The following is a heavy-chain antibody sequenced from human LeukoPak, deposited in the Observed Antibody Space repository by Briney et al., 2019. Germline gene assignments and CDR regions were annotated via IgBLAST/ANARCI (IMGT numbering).Heavy chain of an antibody. CDR3: ARGNSGVFDY. D-gene: IGHD4-23*01. CDR1: GGSISGGSYY. Sequence: SETLSLTCTVSGGSISGGSYYWSWIRQPAGKGLEWIGRIYTSGSTNYNPSLKSRVTISVDTSKNQFSLKLSSVTAADTALYYCARGNSGVFDYWGQGALVTVSS. CDR2: IYTSGST. J-gene: IGHJ4*02. V-gene: IGHV4-61*02.